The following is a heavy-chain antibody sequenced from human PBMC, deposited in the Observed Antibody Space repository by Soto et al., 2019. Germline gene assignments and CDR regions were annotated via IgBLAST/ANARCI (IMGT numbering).Heavy chain of an antibody. CDR3: ARVRYHDDSGWKDFDY. Sequence: QVQLVQSGGEVKKPGASVKVSCKASGYTFTYYGISWVRQAPGQGLEWMGWISAYNGNTNYAQKVQGRVTMTTDTSTSTAYMELRSLRSDDTAVYYCARVRYHDDSGWKDFDYWGQGPLVTVSS. CDR2: ISAYNGNT. J-gene: IGHJ4*02. CDR1: GYTFTYYG. D-gene: IGHD3-22*01. V-gene: IGHV1-18*01.